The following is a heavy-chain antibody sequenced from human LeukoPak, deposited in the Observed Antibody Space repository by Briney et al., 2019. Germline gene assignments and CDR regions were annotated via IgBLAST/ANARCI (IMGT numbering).Heavy chain of an antibody. D-gene: IGHD6-19*01. CDR2: IYYSGST. J-gene: IGHJ4*02. V-gene: IGHV4-39*01. Sequence: PSETLSLTCTVSGGSISSSSYYWGWIRQPPGKGLEWIGSIYYSGSTYYNPSLKSRVTISVDTSKNQFSLKLSPVTAADTAVYYCASQSVIAVAGTVSYYFDYWGQGTLVTVSS. CDR1: GGSISSSSYY. CDR3: ASQSVIAVAGTVSYYFDY.